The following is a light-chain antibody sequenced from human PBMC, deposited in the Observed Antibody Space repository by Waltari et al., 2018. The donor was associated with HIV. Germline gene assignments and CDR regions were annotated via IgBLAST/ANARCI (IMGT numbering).Light chain of an antibody. V-gene: IGLV2-23*01. J-gene: IGLJ3*02. CDR2: EGI. CDR1: ISDVGSYNL. Sequence: QSALTQPASVSGSPGQTITISSTGSISDVGSYNLVSGYQQHPGKAPKLMIYEGINRPSGISNRFSVSKSGNTASLTISGLQAEDEADYYCCSYAGSSNWVFGGGTKLTVL. CDR3: CSYAGSSNWV.